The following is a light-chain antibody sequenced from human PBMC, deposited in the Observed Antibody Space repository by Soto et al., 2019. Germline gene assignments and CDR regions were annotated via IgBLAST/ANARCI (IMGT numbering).Light chain of an antibody. CDR2: KTS. CDR3: QHYKDYSWT. CDR1: QSISLW. J-gene: IGKJ1*01. V-gene: IGKV1-5*03. Sequence: DIPMTQSPSTLSASVGDRVTITCRASQSISLWVSWYQQKPGRAPNLLIYKTSSLETGVPSRFSGSGSGTEFTLTISSLQPDDFATYYCQHYKDYSWTFGQRTQVAVK.